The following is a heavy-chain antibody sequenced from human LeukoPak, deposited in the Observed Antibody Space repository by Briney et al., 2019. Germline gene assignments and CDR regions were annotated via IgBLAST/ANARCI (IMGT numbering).Heavy chain of an antibody. Sequence: GGSLRLSCAASGFTFSRYWMNWVRQAPGKGLEWVANINEDGSEKHYVDSVKGRFTISRDNAKNSLCLQMNSLRADDTAVYYCARAVDDDPVDYWGQGTLVTVSS. V-gene: IGHV3-7*04. CDR3: ARAVDDDPVDY. CDR1: GFTFSRYW. J-gene: IGHJ4*02. CDR2: INEDGSEK. D-gene: IGHD4-23*01.